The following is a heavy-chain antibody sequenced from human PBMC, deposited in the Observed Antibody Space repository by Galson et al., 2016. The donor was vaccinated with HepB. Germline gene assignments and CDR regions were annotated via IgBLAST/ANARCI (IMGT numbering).Heavy chain of an antibody. CDR2: ITTKAYNYAP. D-gene: IGHD3-10*01. Sequence: SLRLSCAASGFTLSGSSVHWVRQASGKGLEWVGSITTKAYNYAPASGASVKGRFTISSDDSENTAYLQMNSLKIEDTAIYYCSSYDSSSSGTVYYWGQGTPVTVSS. CDR3: SSYDSSSSGTVYY. CDR1: GFTLSGSS. J-gene: IGHJ4*02. V-gene: IGHV3-73*01.